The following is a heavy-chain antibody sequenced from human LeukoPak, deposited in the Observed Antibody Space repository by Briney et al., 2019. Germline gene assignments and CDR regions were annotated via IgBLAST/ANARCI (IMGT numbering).Heavy chain of an antibody. CDR2: IYYSGST. CDR3: ARKTGDPHYYYYYMDV. Sequence: SETLSLTCTVSGGSISSYYWSWIRQPPGKGLEWIGYIYYSGSTNYNPSLKSRVTISVDTSKNQFSLKLSSVTAAGTAVYYCARKTGDPHYYYYYMDVWGKGTTVTVSS. D-gene: IGHD7-27*01. CDR1: GGSISSYY. J-gene: IGHJ6*03. V-gene: IGHV4-59*01.